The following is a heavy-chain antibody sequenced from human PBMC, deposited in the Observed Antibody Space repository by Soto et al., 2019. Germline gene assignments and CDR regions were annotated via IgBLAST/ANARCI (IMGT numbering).Heavy chain of an antibody. J-gene: IGHJ6*02. CDR3: ARAVSGGYYYYGMDV. V-gene: IGHV5-51*04. CDR2: IYPGDSDT. D-gene: IGHD3-10*01. Sequence: GESLKISCKGSGYSFTSYWIGWVRQMPGKGLEWMGIIYPGDSDTRYSPSFQGQVTISADKPISTAYLQWSSLKASDTAMYYCARAVSGGYYYYGMDVWGQGTTVTVSS. CDR1: GYSFTSYW.